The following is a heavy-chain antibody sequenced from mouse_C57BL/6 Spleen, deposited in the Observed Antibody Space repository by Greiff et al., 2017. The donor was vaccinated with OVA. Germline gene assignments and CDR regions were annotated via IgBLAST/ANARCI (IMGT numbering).Heavy chain of an antibody. CDR3: ARYSYDRSGAMDY. CDR1: GYTFTSYW. J-gene: IGHJ4*01. V-gene: IGHV1-53*01. Sequence: VQLQQPGTELVKPGASVKLSCKASGYTFTSYWMHWVKQRPGQGLEWIGNINPSNGGTNYNEKFKSRATLTVDKSSSTAYMQLSSLTSEDSAVYYCARYSYDRSGAMDYWGQGTSVTVSS. CDR2: INPSNGGT. D-gene: IGHD2-12*01.